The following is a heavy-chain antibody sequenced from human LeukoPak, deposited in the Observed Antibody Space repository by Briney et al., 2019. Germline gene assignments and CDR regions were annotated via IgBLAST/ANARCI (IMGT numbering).Heavy chain of an antibody. J-gene: IGHJ4*02. CDR3: TTDLYGSGSYLYYFDY. D-gene: IGHD3-10*01. V-gene: IGHV3-15*01. CDR1: GFTFSNAW. Sequence: GGSLRLSCAASGFTFSNAWMSWVRQAPGKGLEWVGRIKSKTDGGTTDYAAPVKGIFTISRDDSKNTLYLQMNSLKTEDTAVYYCTTDLYGSGSYLYYFDYWGQGTLVTVSS. CDR2: IKSKTDGGTT.